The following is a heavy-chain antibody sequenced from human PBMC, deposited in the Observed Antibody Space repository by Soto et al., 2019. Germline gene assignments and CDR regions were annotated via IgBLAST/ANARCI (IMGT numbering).Heavy chain of an antibody. Sequence: GESLKISCKGSGYSFTSYWIGWVRQMPGKGLEWMGIIYPGDSDTRYSPSFQGQVTISADKSISTAYLQWSSLKASDTAMYYCARSPSSYSSSWYSSLFDPWGQGPLVTFSS. CDR1: GYSFTSYW. D-gene: IGHD6-13*01. CDR3: ARSPSSYSSSWYSSLFDP. CDR2: IYPGDSDT. J-gene: IGHJ5*02. V-gene: IGHV5-51*01.